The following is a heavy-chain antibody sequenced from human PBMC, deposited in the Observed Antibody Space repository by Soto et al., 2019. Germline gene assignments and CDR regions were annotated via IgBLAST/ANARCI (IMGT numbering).Heavy chain of an antibody. D-gene: IGHD3-3*01. CDR1: GYSFTSYW. Sequence: PGESLKISCKGSGYSFTSYWIGWERQMPGKGLEWMGIIYPGDSDTRYSPSFQGQVTISADKSISTAYLQWSSLKASDTAMYYCARARFGVVIMATNNWFDPWGQGTLVTVSS. J-gene: IGHJ5*02. CDR2: IYPGDSDT. V-gene: IGHV5-51*01. CDR3: ARARFGVVIMATNNWFDP.